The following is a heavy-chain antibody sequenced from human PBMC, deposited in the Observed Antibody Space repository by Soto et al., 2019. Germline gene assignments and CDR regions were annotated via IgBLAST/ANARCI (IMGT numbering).Heavy chain of an antibody. CDR2: MNPNSGNT. Sequence: QVQLVQSGAEVKKPGASVKVSCKASGYTFTSYDINWVRQATGQGLEWMGWMNPNSGNTGYAQKFQGRVTMTRDTSISTAYMELSSPRSYEAAVYYCARWTDGYYCYGMAGWGHGTRVTVSS. V-gene: IGHV1-8*01. D-gene: IGHD2-21*02. CDR1: GYTFTSYD. J-gene: IGHJ6*02. CDR3: ARWTDGYYCYGMAG.